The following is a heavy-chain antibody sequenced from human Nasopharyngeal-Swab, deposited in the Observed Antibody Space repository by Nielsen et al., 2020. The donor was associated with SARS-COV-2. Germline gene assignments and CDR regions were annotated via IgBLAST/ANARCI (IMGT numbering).Heavy chain of an antibody. V-gene: IGHV3-15*01. D-gene: IGHD2-8*01. CDR3: TTDGHCTNGVCGYYYYYGMDV. CDR2: IKSKTDGGTT. J-gene: IGHJ6*02. Sequence: GGSLRLSCAASGFTFSNAWMSWVRQAPGKGLEWVGRIKSKTDGGTTDYAAPVKGRFTISRDDSKNTLYLQMNSLKTEDTAVYYCTTDGHCTNGVCGYYYYYGMDVWGQGTTVTVSS. CDR1: GFTFSNAW.